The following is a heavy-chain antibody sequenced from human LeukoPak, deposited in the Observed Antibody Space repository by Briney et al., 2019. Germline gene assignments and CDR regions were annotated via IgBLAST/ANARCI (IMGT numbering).Heavy chain of an antibody. D-gene: IGHD2/OR15-2a*01. CDR2: IFETRRT. J-gene: IGHJ4*02. Sequence: SETLSLTCTVSGASITTHYWSWIRQAPGKGLEWIGYIFETRRTNYSPYFKSRVTMSADTSKNQFSLKLSSVTAADTAMYYCARRNTADASIDFWGQGTLVIASS. CDR1: GASITTHY. CDR3: ARRNTADASIDF. V-gene: IGHV4-59*08.